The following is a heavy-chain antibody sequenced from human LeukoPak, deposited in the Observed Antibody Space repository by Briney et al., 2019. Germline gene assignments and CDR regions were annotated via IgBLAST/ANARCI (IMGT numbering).Heavy chain of an antibody. V-gene: IGHV3-21*01. Sequence: PGGSLRLSCAASGFTFSSYSMNWVRQAPGKGLEWVSSISSSSSYIYYADSVKGRFTISRDNAKNSLYLQMNSLRAEDTAVYYCARDRDQGSRGFGYWGQGTLVTVSS. CDR3: ARDRDQGSRGFGY. J-gene: IGHJ4*02. CDR2: ISSSSSYI. CDR1: GFTFSSYS. D-gene: IGHD2-2*01.